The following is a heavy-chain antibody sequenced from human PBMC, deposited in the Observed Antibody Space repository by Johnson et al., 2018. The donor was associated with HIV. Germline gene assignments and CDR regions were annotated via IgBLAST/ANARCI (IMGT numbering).Heavy chain of an antibody. CDR1: GFTFDDYA. J-gene: IGHJ3*02. CDR3: AKESETYGGNIGFEHPFDI. CDR2: ISWNSEK. D-gene: IGHD4-23*01. Sequence: VQLVESGGGLVQPGRSLRLSCAASGFTFDDYAMHWVRQAPGKGLEWVSGISWNSEKYYADSVKGRFTISRDNSKNTLSLQMNSLRAEDTAVYYCAKESETYGGNIGFEHPFDIWGQGTMVTVSS. V-gene: IGHV3-9*01.